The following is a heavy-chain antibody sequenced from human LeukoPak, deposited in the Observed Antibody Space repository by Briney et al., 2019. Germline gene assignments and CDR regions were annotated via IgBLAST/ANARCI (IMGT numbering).Heavy chain of an antibody. CDR1: GFTFSSYA. Sequence: PGGSLRLSCAASGFTFSSYAMSWVRQAPGKGLEWVSSISGSDGSTYYADSVKGRFTISRDNSKNTLYLQMNSLRAEDTAVYYCARGGSYLSAFDIWGQGTMVTVSS. D-gene: IGHD1-26*01. V-gene: IGHV3-23*01. J-gene: IGHJ3*02. CDR2: ISGSDGST. CDR3: ARGGSYLSAFDI.